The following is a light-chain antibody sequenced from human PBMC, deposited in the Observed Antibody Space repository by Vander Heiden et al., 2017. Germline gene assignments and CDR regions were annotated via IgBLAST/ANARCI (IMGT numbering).Light chain of an antibody. CDR3: SSYTSSSTLV. CDR1: SSDVGGYNY. CDR2: EVS. Sequence: QSALTQPASVSGSPGQSITLSCTGTSSDVGGYNYVYWYQQHPGEAPKLMIYEVSNRPSGVSNRFSGSKSGNTASLTISGLQAEDEADYYGSSYTSSSTLVFGGGTKLTVL. J-gene: IGLJ3*02. V-gene: IGLV2-14*01.